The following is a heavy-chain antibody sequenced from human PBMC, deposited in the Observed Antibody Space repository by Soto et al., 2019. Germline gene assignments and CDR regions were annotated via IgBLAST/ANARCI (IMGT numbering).Heavy chain of an antibody. J-gene: IGHJ4*02. D-gene: IGHD1-20*01. V-gene: IGHV3-74*03. Sequence: EVQLVESGGGLVQPGGSLRLSCAASGFTFSTYWMHWVRQGPGKGLVWLSRINGDGSTTEYADSVKGRFTTSRGNAKNTLYLQIHSLRVEDTAEYYCARDDNPDYWGQGTLVTVSA. CDR3: ARDDNPDY. CDR1: GFTFSTYW. CDR2: INGDGSTT.